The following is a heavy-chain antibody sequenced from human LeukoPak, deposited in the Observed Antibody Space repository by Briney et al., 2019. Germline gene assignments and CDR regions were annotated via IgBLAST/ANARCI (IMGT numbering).Heavy chain of an antibody. J-gene: IGHJ5*01. CDR3: VKDPRDTYGTNWFVS. D-gene: IGHD2-21*01. CDR1: GFSFGNYA. Sequence: GGSLRLSCVASGFSFGNYAMSWVRQAPGKGLQWVSQISGTGGATWYAGFARDRFTISRDNSKKTLYLQMSGLRVEDTAMYYCVKDPRDTYGTNWFVSWGQGTLLIVSA. CDR2: ISGTGGAT. V-gene: IGHV3-23*01.